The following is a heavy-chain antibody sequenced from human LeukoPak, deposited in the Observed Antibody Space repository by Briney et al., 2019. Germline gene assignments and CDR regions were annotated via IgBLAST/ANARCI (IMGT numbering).Heavy chain of an antibody. Sequence: GGSLRLSCAASGFIFSRYGMSWVRQAPGSGLEWVSAISPSGDETFYANSVKGRFTISRDNSKNTLYLQMNNLRAEDTAVYCCPKPSREDYGDYCLSVWGQGTPVTVSS. CDR2: ISPSGDET. CDR1: GFIFSRYG. D-gene: IGHD4-17*01. J-gene: IGHJ4*02. CDR3: PKPSREDYGDYCLSV. V-gene: IGHV3-23*01.